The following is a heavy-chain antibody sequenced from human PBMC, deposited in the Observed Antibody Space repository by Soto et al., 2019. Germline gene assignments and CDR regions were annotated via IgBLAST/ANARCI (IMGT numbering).Heavy chain of an antibody. J-gene: IGHJ3*01. CDR3: ARPWNIDYTTDAFDV. CDR2: IKQDGSDK. D-gene: IGHD3-3*01. CDR1: RFTFSSYW. Sequence: PGGSLRLSCAASRFTFSSYWMSWVRQAPGKGLEWVANIKQDGSDKYYVDSVKGRFTISRDNAKNSLYLQMNSLRAEDTAVYYCARPWNIDYTTDAFDVWGQGTMVTVSS. V-gene: IGHV3-7*01.